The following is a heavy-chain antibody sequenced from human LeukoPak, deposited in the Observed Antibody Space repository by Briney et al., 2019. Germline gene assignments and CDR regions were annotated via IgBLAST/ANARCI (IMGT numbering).Heavy chain of an antibody. J-gene: IGHJ4*02. CDR1: GFTFVSHW. D-gene: IGHD2-21*01. Sequence: PGGSLRLSCVASGFTFVSHWMTWVRQTPGKGLEWVANINQDGSEKYYVDSVKGRFTISRDNAKNSLYLQMNSLRAEDAAVYFCAKAPVTSCRGAYCYPFDSWGQGTLVTVSS. CDR2: INQDGSEK. CDR3: AKAPVTSCRGAYCYPFDS. V-gene: IGHV3-7*03.